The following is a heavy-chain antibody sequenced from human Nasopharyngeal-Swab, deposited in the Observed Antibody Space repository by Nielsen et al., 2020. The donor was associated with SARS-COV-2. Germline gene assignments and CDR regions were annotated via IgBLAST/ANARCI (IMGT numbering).Heavy chain of an antibody. CDR2: IIPIFGTA. V-gene: IGHV1-69*13. CDR1: GGTFSSYA. J-gene: IGHJ6*02. Sequence: SVQVSCKASGGTFSSYAISWVRQAPGQGLEWMGGIIPIFGTANYAQKFQGRVTITADESTSTAYMELSSLRSEDTAVYYCARERWELRYYGMDVWGQGTTVTVSS. D-gene: IGHD1-26*01. CDR3: ARERWELRYYGMDV.